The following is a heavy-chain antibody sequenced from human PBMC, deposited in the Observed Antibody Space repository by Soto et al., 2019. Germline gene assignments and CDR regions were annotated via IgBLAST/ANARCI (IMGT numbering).Heavy chain of an antibody. V-gene: IGHV5-10-1*01. CDR2: IDPSDSYT. CDR3: AQEAYCSGGSCYSNYYYYGMDV. D-gene: IGHD2-15*01. J-gene: IGHJ6*02. Sequence: GASLKISCKGSGYSFTSYWISWVRQMPGKGLEWMGRIDPSDSYTNYSPSFQGHVTISADKSISTAYLQWSSLKASDTAMYYCAQEAYCSGGSCYSNYYYYGMDVWGQGTTVTV. CDR1: GYSFTSYW.